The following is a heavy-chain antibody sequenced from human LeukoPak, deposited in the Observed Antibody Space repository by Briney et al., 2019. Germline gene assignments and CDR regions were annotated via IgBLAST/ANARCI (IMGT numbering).Heavy chain of an antibody. J-gene: IGHJ4*02. CDR3: ARTSVAPREWLSFDY. CDR2: INPKSGGT. CDR1: GYTFTGYY. Sequence: ASVKVSCKASGYTFTGYYMHWVRQAPGHGLEWMGWINPKSGGTNYAQKFQGRVTMTRHTSISTAYMELSRLRSDDTAVYYCARTSVAPREWLSFDYWGQGTLVTVSS. D-gene: IGHD3-3*01. V-gene: IGHV1-2*02.